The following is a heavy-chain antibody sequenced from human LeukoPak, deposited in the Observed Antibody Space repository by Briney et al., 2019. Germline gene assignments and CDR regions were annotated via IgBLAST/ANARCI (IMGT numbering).Heavy chain of an antibody. J-gene: IGHJ4*02. D-gene: IGHD3-16*01. CDR2: IKEDGSEK. CDR1: GFTFSRFW. V-gene: IGHV3-7*01. Sequence: GGSLRLSCAASGFTFSRFWMSWVRQAPGKGLEWVANIKEDGSEKYYVDSVKGRFTISRDNAKNSLYLQMNSLRAEDTAVYYCARGLIGDYWGQGTLVTVSS. CDR3: ARGLIGDY.